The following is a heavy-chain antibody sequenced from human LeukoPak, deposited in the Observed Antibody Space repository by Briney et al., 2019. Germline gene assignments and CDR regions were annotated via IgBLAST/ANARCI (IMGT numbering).Heavy chain of an antibody. CDR1: GGSFSGYY. D-gene: IGHD6-6*01. V-gene: IGHV4-34*01. J-gene: IGHJ5*02. CDR2: INHSGST. CDR3: ARGLLEYSSSYHPVVWFDP. Sequence: SETLSLTCAVYGGSFSGYYWSWIRQPPGKGLEWIGEINHSGSTNYNPSLKSRVTISVDTSKNQFSLKLSSVTAADTAAYYCARGLLEYSSSYHPVVWFDPWGQGTLVTVSS.